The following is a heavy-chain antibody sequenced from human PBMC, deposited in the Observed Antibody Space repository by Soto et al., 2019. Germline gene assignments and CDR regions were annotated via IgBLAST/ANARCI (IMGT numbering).Heavy chain of an antibody. V-gene: IGHV4-59*01. CDR2: IYYSGST. CDR1: GGSISSYY. J-gene: IGHJ4*02. Sequence: SEALSLTCTVSGGSISSYYWSWIRQPPGKGLEWIGYIYYSGSTNYNPSLKSRVTISVDTSKNQFSLKLSSVTAADTAVYYCAGGPYQLLGPSFDYWGQGTLVTVSS. D-gene: IGHD2-2*01. CDR3: AGGPYQLLGPSFDY.